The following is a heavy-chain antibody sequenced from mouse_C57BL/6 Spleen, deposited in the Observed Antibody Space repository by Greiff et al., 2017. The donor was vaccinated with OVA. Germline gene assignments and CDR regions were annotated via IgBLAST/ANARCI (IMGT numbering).Heavy chain of an antibody. V-gene: IGHV1-61*01. CDR2: IYPSDSET. CDR1: GYTFTSYW. D-gene: IGHD4-1*01. Sequence: QVQLQQPGAELVRPGSSVKLSCKASGYTFTSYWMDWVKQRPGQGLEWIGNIYPSDSETHYNQKFKDKATLPVDKSSSTAYMQLSSLTSEDSAVYYCARGEGLGRGDWGQGTTLTVSS. CDR3: ARGEGLGRGD. J-gene: IGHJ2*01.